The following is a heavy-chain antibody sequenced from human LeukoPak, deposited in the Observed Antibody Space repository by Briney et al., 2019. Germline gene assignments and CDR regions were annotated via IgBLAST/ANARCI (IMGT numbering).Heavy chain of an antibody. CDR3: TRNTVAAAGDD. D-gene: IGHD6-13*01. V-gene: IGHV3-7*01. CDR2: IKPDGSEK. Sequence: PGRSLRLSCAASGFTFSSYGMHWVRQAPGKGLEWVANIKPDGSEKSYVDSVKGRFTVSRDNAKNSLYLRMNSLRAEDTALYYCTRNTVAAAGDDWGQGTLVTVSS. CDR1: GFTFSSYG. J-gene: IGHJ4*02.